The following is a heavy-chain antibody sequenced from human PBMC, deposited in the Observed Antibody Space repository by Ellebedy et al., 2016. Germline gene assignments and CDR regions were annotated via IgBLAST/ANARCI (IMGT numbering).Heavy chain of an antibody. D-gene: IGHD3-3*02. CDR3: ATSLAYLAEGLY. V-gene: IGHV4-39*01. CDR1: GDSITNNYSY. CDR2: IHHDGRT. J-gene: IGHJ4*02. Sequence: SETLSLTCTVSGDSITNNYSYWGWVRQPPGKGLEWIGSIHHDGRTYYNPSLKSRVTFSVDASKNQYSLWLRSVTAADTAVYYCATSLAYLAEGLYWGQGILVTVS.